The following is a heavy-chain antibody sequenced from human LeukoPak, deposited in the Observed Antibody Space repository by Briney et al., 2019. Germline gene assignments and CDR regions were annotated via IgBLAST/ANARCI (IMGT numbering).Heavy chain of an antibody. Sequence: GGSLRLSCAASGFTFSSYAMSWVRQAPGKGLEWVSVIYSGGSTYYADSVKGRFTISRDNSKNTLYLQMNSLRAEDTAVYYCARSGYGDYTVWYYYGMDVWGQGTTVTVSS. CDR1: GFTFSSYA. J-gene: IGHJ6*02. CDR3: ARSGYGDYTVWYYYGMDV. D-gene: IGHD4-17*01. CDR2: IYSGGST. V-gene: IGHV3-66*01.